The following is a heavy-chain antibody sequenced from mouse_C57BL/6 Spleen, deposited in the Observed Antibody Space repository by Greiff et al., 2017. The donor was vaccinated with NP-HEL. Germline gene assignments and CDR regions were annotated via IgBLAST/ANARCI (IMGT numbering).Heavy chain of an antibody. J-gene: IGHJ1*03. Sequence: EVKLMESGGGLVKPGGSLKLSCAASGFTFSDYGMHWVRQAPEKGLEWVAYISSGSSTIYYADTVKSRFTISRDNAKNTLFLQMTSLRSEDTAMYYCASRGTVVYFDVWGTGTTVTVSS. D-gene: IGHD1-1*01. V-gene: IGHV5-17*01. CDR2: ISSGSSTI. CDR3: ASRGTVVYFDV. CDR1: GFTFSDYG.